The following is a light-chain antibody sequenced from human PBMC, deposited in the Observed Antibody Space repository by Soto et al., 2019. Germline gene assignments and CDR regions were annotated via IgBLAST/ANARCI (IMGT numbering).Light chain of an antibody. CDR2: RSN. V-gene: IGLV1-47*01. J-gene: IGLJ1*01. Sequence: QSVLTQPPSASGTPGQRVTISCSGSSSNIGSNYVYWYQQLPGTAPKLLIYRSNQRPSGVPDRFSGSKSGTSASLAISGLRPEDEADYYCAAWDDSLSGPEVFGTGTKLTVL. CDR3: AAWDDSLSGPEV. CDR1: SSNIGSNY.